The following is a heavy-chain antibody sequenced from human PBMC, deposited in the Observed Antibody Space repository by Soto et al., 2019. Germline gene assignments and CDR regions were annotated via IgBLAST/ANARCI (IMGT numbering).Heavy chain of an antibody. J-gene: IGHJ6*02. CDR1: GYTFTSYG. CDR3: ARDSPTGIVVVPAAMGYYYYGMDV. V-gene: IGHV1-18*01. D-gene: IGHD2-2*01. CDR2: ISAYNGNT. Sequence: ASVKVSCKASGYTFTSYGISWVRQAPGQGLEWMGWISAYNGNTNYAQKLQSRVTMTTDTSTSTAYMELRSLRSDDTAVYYCARDSPTGIVVVPAAMGYYYYGMDVWGQGTTVT.